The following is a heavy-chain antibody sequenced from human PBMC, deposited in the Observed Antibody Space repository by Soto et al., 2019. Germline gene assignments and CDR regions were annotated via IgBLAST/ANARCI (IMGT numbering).Heavy chain of an antibody. D-gene: IGHD6-19*01. Sequence: EVQLVESGGGLVQPGGSLRLSCAASGFTFSSYDMHWVRQATGKGLEWVSAIGTAGDTYYPGSVKGRFTISRENAKNSLYLQMNSLRPGDTAVYHCARVIAVAGTYWYFDLWGRGTLVTVSS. J-gene: IGHJ2*01. V-gene: IGHV3-13*01. CDR1: GFTFSSYD. CDR3: ARVIAVAGTYWYFDL. CDR2: IGTAGDT.